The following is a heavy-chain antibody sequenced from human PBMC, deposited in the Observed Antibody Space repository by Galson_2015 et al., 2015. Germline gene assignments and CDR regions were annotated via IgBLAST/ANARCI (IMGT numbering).Heavy chain of an antibody. CDR3: AKDLLVVVAATSFDP. CDR2: ISGSGGST. V-gene: IGHV3-23*01. D-gene: IGHD2-15*01. Sequence: SLRLSCAASGFTFSSYAMSWVRQAPGKGLEWVSAISGSGGSTYYADSVKGRFTISGDNSKNTLYLQMNSLRAEDTAVYYCAKDLLVVVAATSFDPWGQGTLVTVSS. J-gene: IGHJ5*02. CDR1: GFTFSSYA.